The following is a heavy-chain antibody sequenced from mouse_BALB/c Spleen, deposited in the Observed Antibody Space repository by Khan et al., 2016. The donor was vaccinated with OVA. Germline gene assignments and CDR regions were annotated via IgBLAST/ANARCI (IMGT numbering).Heavy chain of an antibody. V-gene: IGHV2-5*01. CDR1: GFSLTNYG. Sequence: VQLQESGPGLVQPSQSLSITCTVSGFSLTNYGVHWVRQSPGKGLEWLGVIWRGGNRDFNAAFMSRLSITKDNSKSQVFFKMNSLQADDTAIYYCAKNLVYSMDYWGQGTSVTVSS. CDR2: IWRGGNR. J-gene: IGHJ4*01. CDR3: AKNLVYSMDY.